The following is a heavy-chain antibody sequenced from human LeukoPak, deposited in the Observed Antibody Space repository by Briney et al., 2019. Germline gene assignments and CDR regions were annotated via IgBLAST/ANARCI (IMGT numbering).Heavy chain of an antibody. CDR1: GFTFSSYS. CDR3: AKTSGSGWVYYFDS. V-gene: IGHV3-23*01. J-gene: IGHJ4*02. Sequence: PGGSLRLSCAASGFTFSSYSINWARQAPGKGLEWVSSVSCSGASTHYTDSVKGRFTISRDNSKNTVYVQMNSLRAEDTAVYYCAKTSGSGWVYYFDSWGQGTLVTVSS. CDR2: VSCSGAST. D-gene: IGHD6-19*01.